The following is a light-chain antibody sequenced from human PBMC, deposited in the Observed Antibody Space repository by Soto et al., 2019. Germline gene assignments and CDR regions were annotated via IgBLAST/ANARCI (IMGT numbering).Light chain of an antibody. V-gene: IGLV2-8*01. CDR2: EVS. J-gene: IGLJ2*01. Sequence: QSALTQPPSASGSPGQSVTISCTGTSSDVGGYNYVSWYQQHPGKAPKLMIYEVSKRPSGVPDRFSGSKSGYTASLTISGLQADDEADYYCCSFAGAQVVFGGGTKLTVL. CDR1: SSDVGGYNY. CDR3: CSFAGAQVV.